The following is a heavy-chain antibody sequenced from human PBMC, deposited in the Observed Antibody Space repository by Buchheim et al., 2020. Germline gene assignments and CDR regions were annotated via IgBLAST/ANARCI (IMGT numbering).Heavy chain of an antibody. CDR3: ARDQELNWFDP. J-gene: IGHJ5*02. Sequence: QVQLQESGPGLVKPSQTLSLTCTVSGGSISSGSYYWSWIRQPAGKGLEWIGRSYKSGSTNYNPSLKSRATISVDTSKNQFLLKLTSVTAADTAVYYCARDQELNWFDPWGQGTL. V-gene: IGHV4-61*02. D-gene: IGHD1-26*01. CDR2: SYKSGST. CDR1: GGSISSGSYY.